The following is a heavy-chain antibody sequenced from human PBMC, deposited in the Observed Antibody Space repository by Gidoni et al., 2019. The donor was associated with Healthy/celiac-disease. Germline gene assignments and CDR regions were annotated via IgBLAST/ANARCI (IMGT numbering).Heavy chain of an antibody. CDR1: GLPFSGYT. CDR3: ARESPTRGGSPYWYFDL. D-gene: IGHD2-15*01. CDR2: ISSSRRYI. Sequence: EVQLVESGGGLVKPGGSLILSFAASGLPFSGYTMNWVRQAPGKGLEWVSSISSSRRYIYYADSVKGRFTISRDNAKNSLYLQMNSLRAEDTAVYYCARESPTRGGSPYWYFDLWGRGTLVTVSS. V-gene: IGHV3-21*01. J-gene: IGHJ2*01.